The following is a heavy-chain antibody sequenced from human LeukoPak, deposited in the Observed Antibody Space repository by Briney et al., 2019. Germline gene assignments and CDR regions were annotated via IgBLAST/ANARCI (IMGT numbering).Heavy chain of an antibody. V-gene: IGHV4-34*01. Sequence: SGTLCLTCAVYGGSFSGYYWSWIRQPPGKGLEWIGEINHSGSINYNPSLKSRVTISVDTSKNQFSLKLSSVTAADTAVYYCARGHLNSTSCYFDYWGQGTLVTVSS. J-gene: IGHJ4*02. CDR2: INHSGSI. CDR1: GGSFSGYY. D-gene: IGHD2-2*01. CDR3: ARGHLNSTSCYFDY.